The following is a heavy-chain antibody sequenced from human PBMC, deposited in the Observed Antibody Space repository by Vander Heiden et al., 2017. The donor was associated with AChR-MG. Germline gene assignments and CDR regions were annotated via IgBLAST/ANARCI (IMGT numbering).Heavy chain of an antibody. V-gene: IGHV3-23*01. J-gene: IGHJ4*02. CDR2: ISGSGGST. Sequence: EVQLLESGGGLVQPGGSLRLSCAASGFTISSYAMSWVRQGPGKGLEWVSAISGSGGSTYYADSVKGRFTISRDNSKNTLYLQMNSLRAEDTAVYYCAKLVRRGSGGYWGQGTLVTVSS. CDR3: AKLVRRGSGGY. CDR1: GFTISSYA. D-gene: IGHD2-15*01.